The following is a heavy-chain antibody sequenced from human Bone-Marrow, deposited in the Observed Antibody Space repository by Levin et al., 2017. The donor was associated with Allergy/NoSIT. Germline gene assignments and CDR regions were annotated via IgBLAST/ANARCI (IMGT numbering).Heavy chain of an antibody. J-gene: IGHJ5*02. V-gene: IGHV1-2*02. CDR2: INPYSGVT. CDR1: GYTFTDFY. D-gene: IGHD3-3*01. CDR3: ATDWRDDVRFDP. Sequence: GESLKISCQASGYTFTDFYIHWVRQAPGQGLEWMGSINPYSGVTNYAQKFRGRVTMTRDTSINTASLELRRLKSDDTAVYYCATDWRDDVRFDPWGQGTLVTVSS.